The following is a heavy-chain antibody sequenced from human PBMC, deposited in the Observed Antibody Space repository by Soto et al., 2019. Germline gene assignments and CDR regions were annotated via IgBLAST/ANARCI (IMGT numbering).Heavy chain of an antibody. V-gene: IGHV3-30*18. CDR2: ISYDGSNK. J-gene: IGHJ6*02. CDR3: AKEGGSSSNYYDFWSGYYTNYYYYGMDV. CDR1: GFTFSSYG. Sequence: GGSLRLSCAASGFTFSSYGMHWVRQAPGKGLEWVAVISYDGSNKYYADSVKGRFTISRDNSKNTLYLQMNSLRAEDTAVYYCAKEGGSSSNYYDFWSGYYTNYYYYGMDVWGQGTTVTVSS. D-gene: IGHD3-3*01.